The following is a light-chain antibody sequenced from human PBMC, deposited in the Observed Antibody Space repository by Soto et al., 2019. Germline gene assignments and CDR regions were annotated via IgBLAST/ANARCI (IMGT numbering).Light chain of an antibody. CDR3: SSYTTSSTVV. J-gene: IGLJ2*01. Sequence: QPASVSGSPGQSITISCTGTSSDVGGYNYVSWYQQHPGKAPKVMIFDVSNRPSGISNRFSGSKSANTASLTISGLQAEDEAHYYCSSYTTSSTVVFGGGTKLTVL. CDR2: DVS. V-gene: IGLV2-14*01. CDR1: SSDVGGYNY.